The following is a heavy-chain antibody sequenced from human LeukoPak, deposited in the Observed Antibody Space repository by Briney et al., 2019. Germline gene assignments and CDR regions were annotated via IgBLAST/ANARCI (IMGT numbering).Heavy chain of an antibody. D-gene: IGHD4-17*01. CDR2: ISWNSGSI. V-gene: IGHV3-9*01. CDR1: GFTFDDYA. CDR3: AKDTNYGDYVGYFDY. Sequence: PGGFLRLSCAASGFTFDDYAMRWVRQAPGKGLEWVSGISWNSGSIGYADSVKGRFTISRDNAKNSLYLQMNSLRAEDTALYYCAKDTNYGDYVGYFDYWGQGTLVTVSS. J-gene: IGHJ4*02.